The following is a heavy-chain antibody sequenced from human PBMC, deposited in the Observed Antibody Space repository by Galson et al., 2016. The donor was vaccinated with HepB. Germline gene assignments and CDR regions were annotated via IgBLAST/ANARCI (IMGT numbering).Heavy chain of an antibody. V-gene: IGHV3-23*01. D-gene: IGHD3-3*01. CDR3: AKGGAVIMDAFDI. CDR2: ITSSGADT. J-gene: IGHJ3*02. Sequence: AGSEFTFSSYAVSWVRQAPGEGLEWVSVITSSGADTYYADSVKGRFTISRDNSKDRLYLQMNSLGAEDTAVYYCAKGGAVIMDAFDIWGQGTMVTVS. CDR1: EFTFSSYA.